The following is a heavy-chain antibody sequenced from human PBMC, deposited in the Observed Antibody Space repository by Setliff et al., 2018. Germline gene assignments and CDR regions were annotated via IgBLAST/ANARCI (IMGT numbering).Heavy chain of an antibody. J-gene: IGHJ4*02. CDR2: INHTGTT. V-gene: IGHV4-34*01. CDR3: ARGRNVAARLLDS. CDR1: GGTFSYYY. D-gene: IGHD6-6*01. Sequence: KTSETLSLTCAASGGTFSYYYWTWIRQPPGKGLEWVGEINHTGTTKYNPSLQSRVTISIDTSKDQFSLTVTSVTAADTAMYYGARGRNVAARLLDSWGQGTLVTVSS.